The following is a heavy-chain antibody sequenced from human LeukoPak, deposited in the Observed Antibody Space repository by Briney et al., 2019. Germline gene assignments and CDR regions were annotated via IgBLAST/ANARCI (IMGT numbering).Heavy chain of an antibody. CDR2: ISYDGSNK. D-gene: IGHD2-2*01. Sequence: GGSLRLSCAASGFTFSSYGMHWVRQAPGKGLEWVAVISYDGSNKYYGDSVKGRFTISRDNPKNTLYLQMNNLRAEDTAVYYCAKDQDVVVPAADSDFFYYYGMNVWGQGTTVTVSS. J-gene: IGHJ6*02. CDR3: AKDQDVVVPAADSDFFYYYGMNV. V-gene: IGHV3-30*18. CDR1: GFTFSSYG.